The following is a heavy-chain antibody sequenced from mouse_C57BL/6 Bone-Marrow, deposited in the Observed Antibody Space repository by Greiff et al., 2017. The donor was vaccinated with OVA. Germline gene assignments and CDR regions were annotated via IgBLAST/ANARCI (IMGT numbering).Heavy chain of an antibody. D-gene: IGHD2-4*01. CDR3: ARRVYDYDPHWYFDV. CDR2: IDPANGNT. CDR1: GFNIKNTY. J-gene: IGHJ1*03. Sequence: VQLQQSVAELVRPGASVKLSCTASGFNIKNTYMHWVKQRPEQGLEWIGRIDPANGNTKYAPKFQGKATLTADTSSNTAYLQLSSLTSEDTAIYYCARRVYDYDPHWYFDVWGTGTTVTVSS. V-gene: IGHV14-3*01.